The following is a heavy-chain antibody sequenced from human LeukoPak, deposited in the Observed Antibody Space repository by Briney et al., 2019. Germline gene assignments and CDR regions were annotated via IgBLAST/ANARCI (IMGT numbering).Heavy chain of an antibody. CDR1: GGTFSSYA. CDR2: IIPIFGTA. D-gene: IGHD6-13*01. J-gene: IGHJ5*02. V-gene: IGHV1-69*01. Sequence: ASVKVSCKASGGTFSSYAISWVRQAPGQGLEWMGGIIPIFGTANYAQKFQGRVTITADESTSTAYMELSSLRSEDTAVYYCARGRGSSWRINWFDPWGQGTLVTVSS. CDR3: ARGRGSSWRINWFDP.